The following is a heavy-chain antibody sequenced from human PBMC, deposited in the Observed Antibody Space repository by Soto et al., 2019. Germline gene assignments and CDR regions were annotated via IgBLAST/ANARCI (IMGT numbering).Heavy chain of an antibody. CDR1: GYSFTNYW. V-gene: IGHV5-10-1*01. J-gene: IGHJ3*02. CDR2: IDPSDSYI. CDR3: GRRELGITDAFDI. Sequence: GDSLKISCNGSGYSFTNYWISWVRQLPGKGLERLGRIDPSDSYIKYSPSFQGHVTTSADNSISTAYLQWSSLKASDTAMYYCGRRELGITDAFDIWGRGTMDTVTS. D-gene: IGHD1-26*01.